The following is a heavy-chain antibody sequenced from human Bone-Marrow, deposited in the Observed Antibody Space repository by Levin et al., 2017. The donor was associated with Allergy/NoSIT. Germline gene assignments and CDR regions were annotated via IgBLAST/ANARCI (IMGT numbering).Heavy chain of an antibody. V-gene: IGHV3-9*01. J-gene: IGHJ5*01. D-gene: IGHD3-22*01. Sequence: PGGSLRLSCSASGFIFDNYAMHWVRQIPGKGLEWVSGISWNSEDRAYAGSVKGRFIVSRDNAKSSLYLQMNSLRHEDTGFYYCAKGGGVYSSASLDSFCRTWGQGILVAVSS. CDR1: GFIFDNYA. CDR2: ISWNSEDR. CDR3: AKGGGVYSSASLDSFCRT.